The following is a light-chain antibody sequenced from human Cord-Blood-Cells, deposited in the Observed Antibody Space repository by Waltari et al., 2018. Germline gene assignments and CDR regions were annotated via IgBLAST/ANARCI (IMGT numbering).Light chain of an antibody. CDR2: GNS. Sequence: QSVLTQPPSVSGAPGQRVTISCTGSSSNIGAGYDVHCDQQLPVTAPKLLIYGNSNRPSGVPDRFSGSKSGTSASLAITGLQAEDEADYYCQSYDSSLRVFGGGTKLTVL. CDR1: SSNIGAGYD. J-gene: IGLJ3*02. V-gene: IGLV1-40*01. CDR3: QSYDSSLRV.